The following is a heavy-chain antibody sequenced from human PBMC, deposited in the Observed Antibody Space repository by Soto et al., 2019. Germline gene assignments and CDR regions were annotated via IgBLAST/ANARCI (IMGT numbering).Heavy chain of an antibody. V-gene: IGHV3-48*03. D-gene: IGHD1-26*01. Sequence: GGSLRLSCPGSGFTFSRYGMNWVRQAPGKGLAWVSYISPGADTIHYSDSVKGRFTISRDNAKSSLYLQMSNLRVEDSALYYWAREGDGNYFCFDYWGQGARVTVSS. CDR1: GFTFSRYG. CDR3: AREGDGNYFCFDY. J-gene: IGHJ4*02. CDR2: ISPGADTI.